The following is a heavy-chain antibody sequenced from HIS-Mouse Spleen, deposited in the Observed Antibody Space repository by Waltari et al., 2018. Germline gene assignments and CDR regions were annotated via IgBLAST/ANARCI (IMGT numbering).Heavy chain of an antibody. J-gene: IGHJ4*02. CDR1: GFPFSRYG. CDR3: AKDRGSQFDY. Sequence: QVQLVESGGGVVQPGRSLRLSCSASGFPFSRYGMHWVRQAPGKGLEWVAVISYDGSNKYYADSVKGRFTISRDNSKNTLYLQMNSLRAEDTAVYYCAKDRGSQFDYWGQGTLVTVSS. CDR2: ISYDGSNK. D-gene: IGHD1-26*01. V-gene: IGHV3-30*18.